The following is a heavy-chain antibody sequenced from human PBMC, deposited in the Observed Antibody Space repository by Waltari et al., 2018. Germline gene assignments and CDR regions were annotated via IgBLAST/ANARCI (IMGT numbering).Heavy chain of an antibody. D-gene: IGHD3-3*01. J-gene: IGHJ4*02. CDR3: AKDLADYDFWSGYYTPPGGDY. CDR2: ISYDGSNK. CDR1: GFTFSSYG. Sequence: QVQLVESGGGVVQPGRSLRLSCAASGFTFSSYGMHWVRQAPGKGLEWVAVISYDGSNKYYADSGKGRFTISRDNSKNTLYLQMNSLRAEDTAVYYCAKDLADYDFWSGYYTPPGGDYWGQGTLVTVSS. V-gene: IGHV3-30*18.